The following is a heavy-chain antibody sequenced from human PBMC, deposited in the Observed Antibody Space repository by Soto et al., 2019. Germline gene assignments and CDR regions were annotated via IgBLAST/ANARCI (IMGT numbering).Heavy chain of an antibody. V-gene: IGHV4-61*01. CDR3: TRAGDYVVVRAMDV. J-gene: IGHJ6*02. D-gene: IGHD2-2*01. CDR1: GGPVSSGSSC. CDR2: ICHSGSS. Sequence: SETLSLTCTVSGGPVSSGSSCWSWIRQPPGKGLEWIGYICHSGSSNSNPSLKSRVTISVDTSKNQFSLNLNSVTAADTAVYYCTRAGDYVVVRAMDVSGQGNTVTV.